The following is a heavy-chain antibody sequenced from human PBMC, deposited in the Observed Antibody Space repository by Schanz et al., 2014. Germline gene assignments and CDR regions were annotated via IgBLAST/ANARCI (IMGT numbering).Heavy chain of an antibody. CDR2: INHGGST. J-gene: IGHJ4*02. D-gene: IGHD2-2*01. Sequence: QVQLVESGGGVVQPGGSLRLSCAASGFTFSSYAMSWVRQPPGKGLEWIAEINHGGSTNYNPSLKSRVTISVDTSKNQFSLKLRSVTAADTAVYYCARAARRTRVVPLYFDYWGQGTLVTVSS. V-gene: IGHV4-34*01. CDR3: ARAARRTRVVPLYFDY. CDR1: GFTFSSYA.